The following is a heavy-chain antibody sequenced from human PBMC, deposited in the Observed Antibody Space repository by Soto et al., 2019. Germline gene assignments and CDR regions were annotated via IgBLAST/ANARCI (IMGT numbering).Heavy chain of an antibody. Sequence: GGSLRLSCAASGFTFSSYAMSRVRQALGKGLEWVSAISGRGGSTYYPDPVKGRFTISRDNSKNTLYLQMNSLRAEDTAVYYCAKRRAARSRDYFDYWGQGTLVNVSS. CDR2: ISGRGGST. V-gene: IGHV3-23*01. D-gene: IGHD2-15*01. CDR3: AKRRAARSRDYFDY. J-gene: IGHJ4*01. CDR1: GFTFSSYA.